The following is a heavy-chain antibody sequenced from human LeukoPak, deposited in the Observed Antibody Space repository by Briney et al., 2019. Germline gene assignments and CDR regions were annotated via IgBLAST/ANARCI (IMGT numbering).Heavy chain of an antibody. CDR1: GFTFSSYW. Sequence: GGSLRLSCAASGFTFSSYWMHWVRQAPGKGLVWVSRINSDGSSTSYADSVKGRFTISRDNAKNTLYLQTNSLRAEDTAVYYCARVGCSSTSCYRVYYSDYWGQGTLVTVSS. J-gene: IGHJ4*02. V-gene: IGHV3-74*01. CDR2: INSDGSST. CDR3: ARVGCSSTSCYRVYYSDY. D-gene: IGHD2-2*01.